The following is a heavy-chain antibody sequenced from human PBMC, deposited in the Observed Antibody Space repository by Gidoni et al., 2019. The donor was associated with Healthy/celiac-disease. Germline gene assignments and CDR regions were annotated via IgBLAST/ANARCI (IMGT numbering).Heavy chain of an antibody. CDR1: GFPFSSYW. V-gene: IGHV3-7*04. CDR3: ARDEAVRYFERADY. Sequence: EVQLVESGGGLVQPGGSLRLSCAASGFPFSSYWMSWVRQAPGKGGEWVANIKQDGSEKYYVDSVKGRFTISRDNAKNSLYLQMNSLRAEDTAVYYCARDEAVRYFERADYWGQGTLVTVSS. D-gene: IGHD3-9*01. CDR2: IKQDGSEK. J-gene: IGHJ4*02.